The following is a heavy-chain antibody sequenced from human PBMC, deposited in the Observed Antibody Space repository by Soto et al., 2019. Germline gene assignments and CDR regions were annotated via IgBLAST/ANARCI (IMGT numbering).Heavy chain of an antibody. CDR3: ARHVSIAVAEYYFDY. V-gene: IGHV4-39*01. D-gene: IGHD6-19*01. CDR1: GGSISSSSYY. CDR2: IYYSGST. Sequence: SETLSLTCTVSGGSISSSSYYWGWIRQPPGKGLEWIGSIYYSGSTYYNPSLKSRVTISVDTSKNQFSLKLSSVTAADTAVYYCARHVSIAVAEYYFDYWGQGTLVTVSS. J-gene: IGHJ4*02.